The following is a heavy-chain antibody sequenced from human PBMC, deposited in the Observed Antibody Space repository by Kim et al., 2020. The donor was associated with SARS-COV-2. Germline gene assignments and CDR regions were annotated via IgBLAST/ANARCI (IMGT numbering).Heavy chain of an antibody. V-gene: IGHV1-69*04. Sequence: SVKVSCKASGGTFSSYAISWVRQAPGQGLEWMGRIIPILGIANYAQKFQGRVTITADKSTSTAYMELSSLRSEDTAVYYCARVHVDTAMPNYYYYGMDVGGQGTTVTVSS. CDR2: IIPILGIA. D-gene: IGHD5-18*01. J-gene: IGHJ6*02. CDR1: GGTFSSYA. CDR3: ARVHVDTAMPNYYYYGMDV.